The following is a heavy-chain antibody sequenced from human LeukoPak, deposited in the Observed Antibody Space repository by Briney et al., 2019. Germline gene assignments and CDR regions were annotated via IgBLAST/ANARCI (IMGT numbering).Heavy chain of an antibody. Sequence: GGSLRLSCAVSGFTFTDTYMTWIRQAPGKGLESLSYISPSGTDISYADSVKGRFTISRDNAKNSLYLQMNSLRAEDTAVYYCARSVDSSGYYYVYLDYWGQGTLVTVSS. CDR1: GFTFTDTY. CDR3: ARSVDSSGYYYVYLDY. D-gene: IGHD3-22*01. V-gene: IGHV3-11*04. CDR2: ISPSGTDI. J-gene: IGHJ4*02.